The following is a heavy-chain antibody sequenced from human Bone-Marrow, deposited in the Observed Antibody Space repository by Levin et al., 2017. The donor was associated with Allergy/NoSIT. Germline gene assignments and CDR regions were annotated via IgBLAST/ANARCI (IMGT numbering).Heavy chain of an antibody. D-gene: IGHD6-19*01. CDR1: GGSISSYY. J-gene: IGHJ4*02. Sequence: PSETLSLTCTVSGGSISSYYRSWIRQPPGKGLEGIGYSYYTGSTNYNPSLTSRVTVSVDTSKNQFSLKLGCVTAADTAVYYCARDLYSSVFDYWGRGTLVTVSS. CDR3: ARDLYSSVFDY. CDR2: SYYTGST. V-gene: IGHV4-59*01.